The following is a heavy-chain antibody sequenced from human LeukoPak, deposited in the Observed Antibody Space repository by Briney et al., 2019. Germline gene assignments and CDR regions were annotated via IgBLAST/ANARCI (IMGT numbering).Heavy chain of an antibody. CDR3: ARVAGFNYDTTHDAFDI. CDR1: GFTFSSYW. D-gene: IGHD3-22*01. Sequence: GGSLRLSCAASGFTFSSYWMSWVRQAPGKGLEWVANIKKDGSEKYYVDSVKGRFTISRDNAKTSLYLQMNSLRAEDTAVYYCARVAGFNYDTTHDAFDIWGQGTMVTVSS. CDR2: IKKDGSEK. V-gene: IGHV3-7*01. J-gene: IGHJ3*02.